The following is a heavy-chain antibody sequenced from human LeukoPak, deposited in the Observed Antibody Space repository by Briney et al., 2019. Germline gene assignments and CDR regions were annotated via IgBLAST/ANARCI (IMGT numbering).Heavy chain of an antibody. V-gene: IGHV3-30-3*01. CDR3: ARGATVELMDV. Sequence: GRSLRLSCAASGFTFSSYAMHWVRQAPGKGLEWVAVISYDGSNKYYADSVKGRFTISRDNSKNTLYLQMNSLRAGDTAVYYCARGATVELMDVWGQGTTVTVSS. CDR2: ISYDGSNK. CDR1: GFTFSSYA. D-gene: IGHD1-26*01. J-gene: IGHJ6*02.